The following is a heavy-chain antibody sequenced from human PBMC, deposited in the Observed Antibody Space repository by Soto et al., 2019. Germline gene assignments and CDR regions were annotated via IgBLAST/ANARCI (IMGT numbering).Heavy chain of an antibody. V-gene: IGHV1-69*01. CDR1: GGTFSSYS. CDR2: IIPFFGTT. D-gene: IGHD2-8*01. J-gene: IGHJ6*02. Sequence: QVQLVQSGAEVKKPGSSVKVSCKASGGTFSSYSINWVRQAPGQGLEWMGGIIPFFGTTSYAQKFQGRVTITADASTSTVYMELSSLTSEDTALYYCSTSVYCTFTTCYYYYGLDVWGQGTTVTASS. CDR3: STSVYCTFTTCYYYYGLDV.